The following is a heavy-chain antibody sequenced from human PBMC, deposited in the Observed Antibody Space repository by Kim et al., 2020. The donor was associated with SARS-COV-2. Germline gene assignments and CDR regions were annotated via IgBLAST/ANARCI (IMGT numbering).Heavy chain of an antibody. CDR3: ASSRSYYDSSGYYNEAFDI. D-gene: IGHD3-22*01. V-gene: IGHV5-51*01. CDR2: IYPGDSDT. CDR1: GYSFTSYW. J-gene: IGHJ3*02. Sequence: GESLKISCKGSGYSFTSYWIGWVRQMPGKGLEWMGIIYPGDSDTRYSPSFQGQVTISADKSISTAYLQWSSLKASDTAMYYCASSRSYYDSSGYYNEAFDIWGQGTMVTVSS.